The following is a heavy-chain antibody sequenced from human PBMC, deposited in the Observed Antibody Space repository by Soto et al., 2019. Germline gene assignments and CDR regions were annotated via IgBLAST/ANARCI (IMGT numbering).Heavy chain of an antibody. Sequence: EVQLVESGGGLVRPGGSLRLSCAASGFTFSIYWMAWVRQAPGKGLEWVANIKEDGSEKYYVDSVEGRFTISRDNAKNSLYLQMNSLGAEDTAVYYCARDGRSNCTNGVCYPLDYWGQGTLVTVSS. J-gene: IGHJ4*02. CDR2: IKEDGSEK. CDR1: GFTFSIYW. CDR3: ARDGRSNCTNGVCYPLDY. V-gene: IGHV3-7*03. D-gene: IGHD2-8*01.